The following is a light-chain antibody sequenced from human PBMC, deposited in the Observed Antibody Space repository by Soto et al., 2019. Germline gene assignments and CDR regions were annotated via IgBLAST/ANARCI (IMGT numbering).Light chain of an antibody. J-gene: IGKJ4*01. CDR1: RSVSTF. V-gene: IGKV3-11*01. CDR3: QDRINWPLT. Sequence: LVLTQSPATLPLSPGATATLSCRACRSVSTFLAWYQQIPGQAPRLLIYDAPNSSIGIPTRSRGSRSGTDFTVTISSLEPEEFAVYYCQDRINWPLTFGVGTKVQIK. CDR2: DAP.